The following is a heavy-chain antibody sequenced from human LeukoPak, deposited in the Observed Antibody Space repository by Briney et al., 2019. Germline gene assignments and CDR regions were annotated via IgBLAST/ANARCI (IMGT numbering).Heavy chain of an antibody. Sequence: PGGSLRLSCAVSGLTFNNVWMSWVRQTPGKGLEWVGRIKSKVDGGTADYAAPVKGRFSISRDDSKKTLYLQINNLESEDTAVYYCTTDRSYCYTTVSSCQSIEGGSLDYWGQGTLVTVSS. CDR2: IKSKVDGGTA. CDR1: GLTFNNVW. D-gene: IGHD2/OR15-2a*01. J-gene: IGHJ4*02. V-gene: IGHV3-15*05. CDR3: TTDRSYCYTTVSSCQSIEGGSLDY.